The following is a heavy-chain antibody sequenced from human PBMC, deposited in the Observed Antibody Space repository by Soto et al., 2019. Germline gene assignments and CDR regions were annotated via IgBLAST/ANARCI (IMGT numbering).Heavy chain of an antibody. CDR1: GYPVTAYY. V-gene: IGHV1-2*02. CDR2: INPATGAA. J-gene: IGHJ3*02. CDR3: ARGGGVGVAGSAAFDM. D-gene: IGHD3-3*01. Sequence: QLHLVQSGAVVKKPGASVTVSCSASGYPVTAYYMHWVRQAPGRGLEWMGGINPATGAAKYTQTFQGGVAMPGDPPTSTVFRELSGLTSGDTAVFYWARGGGVGVAGSAAFDMWGQGTLVTVSS.